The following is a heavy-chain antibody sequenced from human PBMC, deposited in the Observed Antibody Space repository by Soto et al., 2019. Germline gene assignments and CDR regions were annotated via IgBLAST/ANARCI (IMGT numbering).Heavy chain of an antibody. V-gene: IGHV3-7*01. Sequence: EVQLVESGGGLVQPGGSLSLSCEASGFTFRSSWMSWVRQAPGKGLEWVSYIKPDGSETYYVDSVRGRFTNSRDNAKNSLYLHMHSLRAEDTALYYCARDPSFGAFDIWGQGTMVTVSA. D-gene: IGHD3-10*01. CDR3: ARDPSFGAFDI. J-gene: IGHJ3*02. CDR2: IKPDGSET. CDR1: GFTFRSSW.